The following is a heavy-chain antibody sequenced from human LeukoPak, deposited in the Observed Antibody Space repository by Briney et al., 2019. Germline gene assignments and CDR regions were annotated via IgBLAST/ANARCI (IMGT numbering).Heavy chain of an antibody. Sequence: PSETLSLTCAVYGGSFSGYYWSWIRQPPGKGLEWIGEINHSGSTNYNPSLKSRVTISVDTSKNQFSLKLSSVTAADTAVYYCARGRRGYSYGSNWFDPWCQGTLVTVSS. CDR1: GGSFSGYY. J-gene: IGHJ5*02. CDR3: ARGRRGYSYGSNWFDP. CDR2: INHSGST. V-gene: IGHV4-34*01. D-gene: IGHD5-18*01.